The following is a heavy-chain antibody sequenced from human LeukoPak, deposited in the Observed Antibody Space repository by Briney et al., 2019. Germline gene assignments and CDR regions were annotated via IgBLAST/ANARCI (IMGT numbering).Heavy chain of an antibody. J-gene: IGHJ4*02. Sequence: ASVKVSCKASGYTFTSYHIHWVRQAPGQGLEWMGLINPSGGTTSYAQKFQGRVTMTTDTSTSTAYMELRSLRSDDTAVYYCARVGQWLGDYYFDYWGQGTLVTVSS. CDR2: INPSGGTT. CDR1: GYTFTSYH. V-gene: IGHV1-46*01. CDR3: ARVGQWLGDYYFDY. D-gene: IGHD6-19*01.